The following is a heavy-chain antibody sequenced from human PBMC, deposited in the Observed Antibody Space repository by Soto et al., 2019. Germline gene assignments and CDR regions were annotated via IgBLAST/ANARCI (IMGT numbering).Heavy chain of an antibody. CDR2: ISGSGGST. CDR1: GFTFSSYA. Sequence: EVQLLESGGGLVQPGGSLRLSCAASGFTFSSYAMSWVRQAPGKGLDWVSTISGSGGSTYYADSVKGRFTISRDNSENTLFLEMNSLRAEDTDVYYCAKGCDGGSCTLFDYWGQGTLVTVSS. CDR3: AKGCDGGSCTLFDY. D-gene: IGHD2-15*01. J-gene: IGHJ4*02. V-gene: IGHV3-23*01.